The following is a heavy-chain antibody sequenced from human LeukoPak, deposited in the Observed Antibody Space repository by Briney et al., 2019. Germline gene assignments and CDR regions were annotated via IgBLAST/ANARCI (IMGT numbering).Heavy chain of an antibody. CDR1: GYTFTGYY. CDR2: INPNSGGT. CDR3: ARDTEILPYSRHITIFQVYDY. D-gene: IGHD3-3*01. Sequence: ASVKVSCKASGYTFTGYYMLWVRQAPGQGLEWMGWINPNSGGTNYAQKFQGRVTMTRDTSISTAYMELSRLRSDDTAVYYCARDTEILPYSRHITIFQVYDYWGQETLVTVSS. J-gene: IGHJ4*02. V-gene: IGHV1-2*02.